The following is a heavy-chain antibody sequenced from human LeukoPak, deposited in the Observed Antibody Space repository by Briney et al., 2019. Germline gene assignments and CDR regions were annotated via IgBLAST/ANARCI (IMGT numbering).Heavy chain of an antibody. V-gene: IGHV3-9*03. CDR2: ISWNSGSI. J-gene: IGHJ4*02. CDR1: GFTFDDYA. D-gene: IGHD5-18*01. CDR3: AKGYSYEWGDYFDY. Sequence: EPGGSLRLSCAASGFTFDDYAMHWVRQAPGKGLEWVSGISWNSGSIGYADSVKGRFTISRDNAKNSLYLQMNSLRAEDMALYYCAKGYSYEWGDYFDYWGQGTLVTVSS.